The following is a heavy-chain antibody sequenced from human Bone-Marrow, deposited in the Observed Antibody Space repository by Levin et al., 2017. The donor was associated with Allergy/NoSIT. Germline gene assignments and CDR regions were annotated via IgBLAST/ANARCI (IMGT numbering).Heavy chain of an antibody. J-gene: IGHJ4*02. Sequence: PSETLSLTCSVSGGSISSSTSYGGWIRQAPGKGLEWIGIIYYAGDTFYSPSLKSRITMSVDTSKNQFSLKVTSVTAADTAVYYCARLLRELTGAFDYWGQGILVTVSS. CDR1: GGSISSSTSY. D-gene: IGHD7-27*01. V-gene: IGHV4-39*01. CDR3: ARLLRELTGAFDY. CDR2: IYYAGDT.